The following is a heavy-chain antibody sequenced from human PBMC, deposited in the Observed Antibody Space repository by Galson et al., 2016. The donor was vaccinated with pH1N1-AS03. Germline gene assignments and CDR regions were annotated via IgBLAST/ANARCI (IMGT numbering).Heavy chain of an antibody. CDR1: GYTFSRYG. J-gene: IGHJ4*02. V-gene: IGHV1-18*01. CDR2: VSPHSGNT. Sequence: SVKVSCKASGYTFSRYGITWVRQAPGQGLEWMGWVSPHSGNTRNAQKFQGRVTMTTDTSTNTAYMELRSLKSDDTAVYFCGRSYNFDVGDYWGQGTLVTVSS. D-gene: IGHD3-9*01. CDR3: GRSYNFDVGDY.